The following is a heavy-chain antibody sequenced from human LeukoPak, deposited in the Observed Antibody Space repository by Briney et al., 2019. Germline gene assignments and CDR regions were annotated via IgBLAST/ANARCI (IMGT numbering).Heavy chain of an antibody. Sequence: KAGGSLRLSCAASGFTFSSYLMSWVRQAPGKGLEWVANIKQDGSEKYYVASVKGRFTISRDNAKNSLYLQMNSLRAEDTAVYYCASYSSSSDYYYYYYMDVWGKGTTVTVSS. CDR1: GFTFSSYL. J-gene: IGHJ6*03. CDR3: ASYSSSSDYYYYYYMDV. V-gene: IGHV3-7*01. D-gene: IGHD6-6*01. CDR2: IKQDGSEK.